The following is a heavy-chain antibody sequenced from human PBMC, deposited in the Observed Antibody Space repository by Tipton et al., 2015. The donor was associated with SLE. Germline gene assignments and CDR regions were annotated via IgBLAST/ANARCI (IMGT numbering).Heavy chain of an antibody. CDR1: GGSFSGHY. Sequence: TLSLTCAVYGGSFSGHYWSWIRQPPGRGPERIGEIYQSGSTNYNPSLKSRLIMSVDASKNQFSLKLGSVTAADAARYYCAGAVGAAAGLRDYWGQGTLVTVSA. V-gene: IGHV4-34*01. CDR3: AGAVGAAAGLRDY. D-gene: IGHD6-13*01. J-gene: IGHJ4*02. CDR2: IYQSGST.